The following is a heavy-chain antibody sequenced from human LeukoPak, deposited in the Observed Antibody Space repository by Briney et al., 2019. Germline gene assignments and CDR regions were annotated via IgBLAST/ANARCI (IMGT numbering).Heavy chain of an antibody. CDR2: IYHSGNT. J-gene: IGHJ5*02. Sequence: SETLSLTCTVSSYSISSGYYWGWIRQPPGKGLEWIGNIYHSGNTYYKPSLKSRVTISVDTSKNQFSLKLSSVTAADTAVYYCARGAVQQQLENWFDPWGQGTLVTVSS. D-gene: IGHD6-13*01. V-gene: IGHV4-38-2*02. CDR1: SYSISSGYY. CDR3: ARGAVQQQLENWFDP.